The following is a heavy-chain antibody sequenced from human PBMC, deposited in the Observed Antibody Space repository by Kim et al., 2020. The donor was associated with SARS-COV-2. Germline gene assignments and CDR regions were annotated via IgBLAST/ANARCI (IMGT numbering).Heavy chain of an antibody. CDR3: AREVVVGYFDY. CDR1: GFTFSSYE. D-gene: IGHD2-15*01. V-gene: IGHV3-48*03. J-gene: IGHJ4*02. CDR2: ISSSGSTI. Sequence: GGSLRLSCAASGFTFSSYEMNWVRQAPGKGLEWVSYISSSGSTIYYADSVKGRFTISRDNAKNSLYLQMNSLRAEDTAVYYCAREVVVGYFDYWGQGTLVTVSS.